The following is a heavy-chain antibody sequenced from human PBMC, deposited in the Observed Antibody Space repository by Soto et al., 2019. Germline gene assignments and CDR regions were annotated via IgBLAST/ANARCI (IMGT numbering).Heavy chain of an antibody. CDR3: AKDISEGWSGYFRGSDY. CDR2: SSLNSGSI. J-gene: IGHJ4*02. V-gene: IGHV3-9*01. Sequence: EVQLVESGGGLVQPCRSLRLSCVASGFMFNDYAMHWVRQAPGKGLEWVSGSSLNSGSIGYADSVKGRFTISRDNPKNFLYLQMNSLRADATALYYCAKDISEGWSGYFRGSDYWGQGTLVSVSS. CDR1: GFMFNDYA. D-gene: IGHD3-10*01.